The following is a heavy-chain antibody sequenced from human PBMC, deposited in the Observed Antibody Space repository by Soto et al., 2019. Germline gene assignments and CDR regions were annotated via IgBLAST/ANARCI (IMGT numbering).Heavy chain of an antibody. J-gene: IGHJ4*02. V-gene: IGHV3-30-3*01. Sequence: QVQLVESGGGVVQPGRSLRLSCAASGFTFSSYAMHWVRQAPGEGLEWVAVISYDGSNKYYADSVKGRFTISRDNSKNTLYLQMNSLRAEDTALYYCAREIAYWGQGTLVTVSS. CDR1: GFTFSSYA. CDR2: ISYDGSNK. CDR3: AREIAY. D-gene: IGHD6-13*01.